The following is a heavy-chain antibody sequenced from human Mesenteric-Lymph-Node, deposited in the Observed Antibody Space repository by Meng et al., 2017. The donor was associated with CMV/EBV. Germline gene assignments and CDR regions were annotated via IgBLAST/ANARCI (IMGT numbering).Heavy chain of an antibody. J-gene: IGHJ3*02. CDR2: INHSGGT. CDR3: AREATNTAAAFDI. CDR1: GGSFSDYF. D-gene: IGHD1/OR15-1a*01. V-gene: IGHV4-34*01. Sequence: SETLSLTCVVYGGSFSDYFWSWIRQPPGKGLEWIGEINHSGGTNYNPSLKSQVTISVDTTKNQFSLKLSSVTAADTAVYYCAREATNTAAAFDIWGRGTLVTVSS.